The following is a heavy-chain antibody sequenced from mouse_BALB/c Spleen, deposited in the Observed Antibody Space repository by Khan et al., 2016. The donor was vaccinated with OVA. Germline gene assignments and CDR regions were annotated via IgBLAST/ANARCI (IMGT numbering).Heavy chain of an antibody. V-gene: IGHV1-18*01. Sequence: EVQLQQSGPELVKLGASVKISCKTSGYTFTEYTLHWVKQSHGKSLGWIGVINPKNGVTSYNQKFKGKATLTVDKSSSTAYMEFRSLTSEDSAVYYGARDAGRYWGQGTSVTVSS. D-gene: IGHD3-3*01. J-gene: IGHJ4*01. CDR2: INPKNGVT. CDR1: GYTFTEYT. CDR3: ARDAGRY.